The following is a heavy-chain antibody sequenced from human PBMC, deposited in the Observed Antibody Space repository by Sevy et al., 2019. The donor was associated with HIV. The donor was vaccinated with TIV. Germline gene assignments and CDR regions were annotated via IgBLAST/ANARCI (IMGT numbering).Heavy chain of an antibody. J-gene: IGHJ6*03. CDR3: ARDGNSDYYYYMDV. D-gene: IGHD4-4*01. CDR1: GFTFSSYE. V-gene: IGHV3-48*03. Sequence: GGSLRLSCAASGFTFSSYEMNWVRQAPGKGLERVSYISSSGSTIYYADSVKGRFTISRDNAKNSLYLQMNSLRAEDTAVYYCARDGNSDYYYYMDVWGKGTTVTVSS. CDR2: ISSSGSTI.